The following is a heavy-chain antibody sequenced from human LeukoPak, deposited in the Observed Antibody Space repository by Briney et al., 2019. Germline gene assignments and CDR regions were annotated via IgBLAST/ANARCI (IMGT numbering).Heavy chain of an antibody. CDR3: ARGMIVVVRYFDY. CDR1: GGSFSGYY. Sequence: PSETLSLTCAVYGGSFSGYYWSWIRQPPGKGLEWIGEINHSGSTNYNPSLKSRVTISVDTSKNQFSLKLSSVTAADTAVYYCARGMIVVVRYFDYWGQGTLVTVSS. D-gene: IGHD3-22*01. V-gene: IGHV4-34*01. J-gene: IGHJ4*02. CDR2: INHSGST.